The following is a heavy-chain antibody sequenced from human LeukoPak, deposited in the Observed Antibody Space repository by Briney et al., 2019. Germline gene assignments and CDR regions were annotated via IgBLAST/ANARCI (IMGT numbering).Heavy chain of an antibody. V-gene: IGHV4-39*01. Sequence: SETLSLTCTVSGGSISSSSYYWGWIRQPPGKGLEWIGSIYYSGSTYYNPSLKSRVTISVDTSKNQFSLKLSSVTAADTAVYYYARHLVSGYFDYWGQGTLVTVSS. CDR2: IYYSGST. D-gene: IGHD2-15*01. J-gene: IGHJ4*02. CDR1: GGSISSSSYY. CDR3: ARHLVSGYFDY.